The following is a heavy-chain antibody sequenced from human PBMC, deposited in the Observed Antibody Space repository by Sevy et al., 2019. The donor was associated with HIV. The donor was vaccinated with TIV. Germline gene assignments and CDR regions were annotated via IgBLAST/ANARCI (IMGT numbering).Heavy chain of an antibody. CDR3: ASQPGYRSTYYGFSLSRTFDS. Sequence: SETLSLTCSDSGGSITSNNYYWGWIRQPPGKGLEWIGSIYHSGNTYYNPSLKSRVTVSVDTSRSHFSLKVPSVAASDTAVYFCASQPGYRSTYYGFSLSRTFDSWGPGTLVTVSS. CDR1: GGSITSNNYY. CDR2: IYHSGNT. V-gene: IGHV4-39*01. D-gene: IGHD6-19*01. J-gene: IGHJ4*02.